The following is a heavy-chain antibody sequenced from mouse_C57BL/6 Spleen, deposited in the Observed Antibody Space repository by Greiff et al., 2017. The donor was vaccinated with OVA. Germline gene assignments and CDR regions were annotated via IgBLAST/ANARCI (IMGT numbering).Heavy chain of an antibody. CDR3: ARHVGTMITSYAMDY. CDR1: GFTFSDYG. Sequence: EVQVVESGGGLVQPGGSLKLSCAASGFTFSDYGMAWVRQAPRKGPAWVAFISNLAYSISYADTVTGRFTISRENAKNTLYLEMSSLRSEDTAMYYCARHVGTMITSYAMDYWGQGTSVTVSS. V-gene: IGHV5-15*01. J-gene: IGHJ4*01. D-gene: IGHD2-4*01. CDR2: ISNLAYSI.